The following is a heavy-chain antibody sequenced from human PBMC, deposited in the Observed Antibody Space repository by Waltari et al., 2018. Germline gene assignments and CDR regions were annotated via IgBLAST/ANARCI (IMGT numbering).Heavy chain of an antibody. J-gene: IGHJ4*02. V-gene: IGHV1-69*01. CDR3: AREPIGGSSGNYDY. D-gene: IGHD3-22*01. CDR1: GGTFSSYA. CDR2: ISPILGTA. Sequence: QVQLVQSGAEVKKPGSSVKVSCKASGGTFSSYAISWVRQAPGQGLEGMGGISPILGTANDAQKFQGRVTITADESTSTAYMELSSLRSEDTAVYYCAREPIGGSSGNYDYWGQGTLVTVSS.